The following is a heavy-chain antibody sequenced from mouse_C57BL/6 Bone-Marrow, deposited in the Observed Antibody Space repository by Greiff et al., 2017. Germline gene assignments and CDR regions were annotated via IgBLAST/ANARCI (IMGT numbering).Heavy chain of an antibody. J-gene: IGHJ4*01. CDR3: EIRQGYYYAMDY. D-gene: IGHD2-12*01. Sequence: VQLQQSGAELARPGASVKLSCKASGYTFTSYGISWVKQRTGQGLEWIGEIYPRSGNTYYNEKFKGKVTMTADKSSSTAYMELRSLTSEDAAVKFYEIRQGYYYAMDYWGQGTSVTVSS. V-gene: IGHV1-81*01. CDR1: GYTFTSYG. CDR2: IYPRSGNT.